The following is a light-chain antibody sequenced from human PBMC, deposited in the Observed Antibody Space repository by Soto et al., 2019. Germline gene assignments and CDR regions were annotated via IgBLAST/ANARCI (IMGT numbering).Light chain of an antibody. J-gene: IGLJ2*01. Sequence: QSVLTQPPSVSAAPGQKVTISCSGSSSNIGNNYVSWYQQLPGAAPKLLIYDNSVRPSGIPDRFSGSKSGTSATLGITGLQTGDEADYYCGTWDSSLSAVLFGGGTQLTVL. CDR3: GTWDSSLSAVL. V-gene: IGLV1-51*01. CDR2: DNS. CDR1: SSNIGNNY.